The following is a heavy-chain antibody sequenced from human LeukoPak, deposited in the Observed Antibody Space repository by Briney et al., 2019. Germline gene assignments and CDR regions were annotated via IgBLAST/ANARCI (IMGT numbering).Heavy chain of an antibody. D-gene: IGHD3-9*01. J-gene: IGHJ5*01. CDR2: IYSPGTT. CDR1: GASVSSLH. V-gene: IGHV4-59*02. Sequence: SETQRLNCTVSGASVSSLHWNWIRQSPGKGLEWIGNIYSPGTTKYNPSLKSRVTLSLDTTKNHFSLRLTPVTAADTAVYFCTKGYFEPFVSWGQNPRDTVSS. CDR3: TKGYFEPFVS.